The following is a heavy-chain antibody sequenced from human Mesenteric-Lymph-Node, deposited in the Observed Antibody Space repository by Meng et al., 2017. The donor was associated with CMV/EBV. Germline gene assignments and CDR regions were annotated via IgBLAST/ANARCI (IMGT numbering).Heavy chain of an antibody. CDR3: ASPTGDCSSTSCYFDY. V-gene: IGHV1-2*02. Sequence: ASVTVSCKASGYTFTGYHIHWVRQAPGQGLEWMGWINPNSGDTIYTQRFQGRVTMTRDTSISTAYMELSSLRSEDTAVYYCASPTGDCSSTSCYFDYWGQGTLVTVSS. CDR1: GYTFTGYH. D-gene: IGHD2-2*01. J-gene: IGHJ4*02. CDR2: INPNSGDT.